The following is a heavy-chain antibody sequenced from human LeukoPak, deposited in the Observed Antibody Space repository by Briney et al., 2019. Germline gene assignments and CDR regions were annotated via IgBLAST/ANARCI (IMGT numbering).Heavy chain of an antibody. CDR3: ARGQEPSYGSGSTNWFDP. CDR1: GGSISSGSYY. J-gene: IGHJ5*02. CDR2: IYTSGST. V-gene: IGHV4-61*02. D-gene: IGHD3-10*01. Sequence: RASETLSLTCTVSGGSISSGSYYWSWIRQPAGKGLEWIGRIYTSGSTNYNPSLKSRVTISVDTSKNQFSLKLSSVTAADTAVYYCARGQEPSYGSGSTNWFDPWGQGTLVTVSS.